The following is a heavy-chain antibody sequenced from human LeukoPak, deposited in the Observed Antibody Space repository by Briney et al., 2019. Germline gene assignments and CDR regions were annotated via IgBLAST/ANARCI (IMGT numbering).Heavy chain of an antibody. D-gene: IGHD6-19*01. CDR2: INPNSGGT. CDR1: GYTFTGYY. V-gene: IGHV1-2*02. CDR3: ARGDGIRSDYSSNSWFDR. Sequence: ASVKVSCKASGYTFTGYYIHLVRQAPGQGLEWMGLINPNSGGTNYAQKVQGRVTMTSDTSISTAYVDLSRLRSDETAVFYCARGDGIRSDYSSNSWFDRWGEGTLVTVSS. J-gene: IGHJ5*02.